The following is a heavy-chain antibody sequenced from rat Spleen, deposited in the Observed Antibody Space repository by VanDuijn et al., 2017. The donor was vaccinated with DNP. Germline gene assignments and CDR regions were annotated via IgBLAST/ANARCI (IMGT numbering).Heavy chain of an antibody. CDR2: IWTGGTT. J-gene: IGHJ2*01. D-gene: IGHD1-11*01. V-gene: IGHV2-30*01. Sequence: QVQLKESGPGLVQPSQTLSLTCTVSGFSLTSYNVHWVRHPTGKGLEWMGIIWTGGTTDYNSALKSRLSISRDTSKSQVFLEMTSLQTEDIGIYYCARGGNTPFDYWGQGVMVTVSS. CDR3: ARGGNTPFDY. CDR1: GFSLTSYN.